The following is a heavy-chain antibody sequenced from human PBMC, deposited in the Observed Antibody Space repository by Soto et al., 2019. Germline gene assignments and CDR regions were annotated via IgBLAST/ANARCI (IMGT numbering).Heavy chain of an antibody. Sequence: GASVKVSCKASGFTFTSSAVQWVRQARGQRLDWIGLIVVGSGNTNYAQKFQERVTITRDMSTSTAYMELSSLRSEDTAVYYCAADRPPDNWNYYYYYGMDVWGQGTLVTVSS. D-gene: IGHD1-20*01. J-gene: IGHJ6*02. V-gene: IGHV1-58*01. CDR3: AADRPPDNWNYYYYYGMDV. CDR2: IVVGSGNT. CDR1: GFTFTSSA.